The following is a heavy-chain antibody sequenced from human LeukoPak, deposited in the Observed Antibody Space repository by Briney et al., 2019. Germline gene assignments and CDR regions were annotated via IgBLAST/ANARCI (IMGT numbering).Heavy chain of an antibody. CDR3: AREDVTIIVVEGPFDY. CDR1: GFTFSSYS. J-gene: IGHJ4*02. V-gene: IGHV3-48*04. Sequence: PGGSLRLSCAASGFTFSSYSMNWVRQAPGKGLEWVSYISSSSSTIYYADSVKGRFTISRDNAKNSLYLQMNSLRAEDTAVYYCAREDVTIIVVEGPFDYWGQGTLVTVSS. CDR2: ISSSSSTI. D-gene: IGHD3-22*01.